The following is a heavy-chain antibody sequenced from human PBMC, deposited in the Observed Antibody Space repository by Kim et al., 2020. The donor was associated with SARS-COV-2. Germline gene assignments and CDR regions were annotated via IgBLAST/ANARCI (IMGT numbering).Heavy chain of an antibody. D-gene: IGHD3-3*01. J-gene: IGHJ4*02. CDR2: IIPIFGTA. Sequence: SVKVSCKASGGTFSSYAISWVRQAPGQGLEWMGGIIPIFGTANYAQKFQGRVTITADESTSTAYMELSSLRSEDTAVYYCARILYKAGFLEWLLDYWGQGTLVTVSS. V-gene: IGHV1-69*13. CDR1: GGTFSSYA. CDR3: ARILYKAGFLEWLLDY.